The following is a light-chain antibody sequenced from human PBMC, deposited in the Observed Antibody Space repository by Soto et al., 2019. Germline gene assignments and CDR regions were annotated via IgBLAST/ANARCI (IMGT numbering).Light chain of an antibody. CDR1: QSVSSNY. J-gene: IGKJ1*01. Sequence: VLTQSPDSLSLSPGERATLSCRASQSVSSNYLAWYQKKPGQAPRLLLYGASTRATGIPDRFSGSGSGTDLTLTISRLGPEDSAVYYCQQYGSSPTWTFGQGTKVDIK. CDR3: QQYGSSPTWT. CDR2: GAS. V-gene: IGKV3-20*01.